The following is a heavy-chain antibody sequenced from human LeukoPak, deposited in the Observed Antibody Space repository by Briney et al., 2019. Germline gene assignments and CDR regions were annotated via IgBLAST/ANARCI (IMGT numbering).Heavy chain of an antibody. CDR2: IWYDGSNK. Sequence: GRSLRLSCAASGFIFSSHAMHWVRQAPGRGPEWVAIIWYDGSNKYYAESVEGRFTISRDNSKNTLYLQMNSLRAEDTAVYSCARGLGYSYGYGIDYWGQGTLVIASS. D-gene: IGHD5-18*01. J-gene: IGHJ4*02. CDR1: GFIFSSHA. CDR3: ARGLGYSYGYGIDY. V-gene: IGHV3-33*01.